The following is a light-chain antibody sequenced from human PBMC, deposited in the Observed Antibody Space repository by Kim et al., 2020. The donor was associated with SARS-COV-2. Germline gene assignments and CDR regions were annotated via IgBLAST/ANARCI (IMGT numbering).Light chain of an antibody. V-gene: IGLV4-69*01. Sequence: QPVLTQSPSASASLGASVKLTCTLSSGHSSYAITWHQQQPERGPRSLMKLNSDGSHSKGDGIPDRFSGSSSGAERYITISSLQSEDEADYYCQTWGNGIVIFGGGTKLTVL. J-gene: IGLJ2*01. CDR1: SGHSSYA. CDR3: QTWGNGIVI. CDR2: LNSDGSH.